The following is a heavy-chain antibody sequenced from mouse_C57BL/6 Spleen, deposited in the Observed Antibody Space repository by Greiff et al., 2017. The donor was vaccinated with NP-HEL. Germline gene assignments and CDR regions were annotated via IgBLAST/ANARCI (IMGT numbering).Heavy chain of an antibody. J-gene: IGHJ2*01. D-gene: IGHD3-2*02. V-gene: IGHV1-69*01. CDR1: GYTFTSYW. CDR2: IDPSDSYT. Sequence: VQLQQSGAELVMPGASVKLSCKASGYTFTSYWMHWVKQRPGQGLEWIGEIDPSDSYTNYNQKFKGKSTLTVDKSSSTAYMQLSSLTSEDSAVYYCARDSGRHYFDYWGQCTTLTVSS. CDR3: ARDSGRHYFDY.